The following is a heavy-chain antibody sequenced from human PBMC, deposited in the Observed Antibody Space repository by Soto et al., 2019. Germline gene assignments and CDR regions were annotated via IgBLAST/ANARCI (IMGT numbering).Heavy chain of an antibody. CDR3: ARAGYCSGGTCFHGNCDY. J-gene: IGHJ4*02. D-gene: IGHD2-15*01. CDR2: INPNGGST. Sequence: QVQLVQSGAEVKRPGASVKVSCKASGYTFTTYYMHWVRQAPGQGLEWLGIINPNGGSTTYAQKFQGRVTMTRDKSTSTVYLELSRLRSEDTAVYYCARAGYCSGGTCFHGNCDYWGQGTLVTVSA. CDR1: GYTFTTYY. V-gene: IGHV1-46*01.